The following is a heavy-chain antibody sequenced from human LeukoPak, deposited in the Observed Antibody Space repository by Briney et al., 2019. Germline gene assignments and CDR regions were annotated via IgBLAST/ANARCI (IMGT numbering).Heavy chain of an antibody. D-gene: IGHD6-25*01. CDR2: IEKDGSDK. CDR3: ARLSGFTETSPFDS. V-gene: IGHV3-7*01. Sequence: GGSLRLSCAASGFTFSDYRMTWVRQAPGKGLQWVATIEKDGSDKYYVDSVTGRFTISRDNAKTSLSLQMNSLGAEDTALYYCARLSGFTETSPFDSWGQGTLVTVSS. CDR1: GFTFSDYR. J-gene: IGHJ4*02.